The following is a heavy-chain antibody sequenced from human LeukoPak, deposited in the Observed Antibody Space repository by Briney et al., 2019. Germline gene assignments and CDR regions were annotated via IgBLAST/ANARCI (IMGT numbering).Heavy chain of an antibody. V-gene: IGHV3-48*03. D-gene: IGHD5-18*01. J-gene: IGHJ4*02. Sequence: PGGSLRLSCAASGFTFSSYEMNWVRQAPGKGLEWVSCISTSGNTIYYADSLKGRFTVSRDNARNSLYLQVNSLRAEDTAVYYCARDGPGYSFDYWGQGTLVTVSS. CDR1: GFTFSSYE. CDR2: ISTSGNTI. CDR3: ARDGPGYSFDY.